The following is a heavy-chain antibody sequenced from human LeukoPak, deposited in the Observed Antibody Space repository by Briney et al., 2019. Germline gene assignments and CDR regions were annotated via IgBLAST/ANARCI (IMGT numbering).Heavy chain of an antibody. Sequence: SETLSLTCAVSDDSIRSSAYYWGWIRQPPGKGLEWIGSIYYSGSTYYNPSLKSRVTISIDTSKNQFSLKLSSVTAADTAVYYCARDKSVGYAWFDPWGQGTLVTVSS. J-gene: IGHJ5*02. D-gene: IGHD5-18*01. CDR1: DDSIRSSAYY. CDR2: IYYSGST. V-gene: IGHV4-39*02. CDR3: ARDKSVGYAWFDP.